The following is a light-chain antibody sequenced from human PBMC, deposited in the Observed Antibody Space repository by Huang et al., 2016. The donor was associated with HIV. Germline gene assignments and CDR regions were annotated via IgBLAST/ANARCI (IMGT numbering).Light chain of an antibody. CDR2: GAS. CDR3: QQYNNWSLS. V-gene: IGKV3-15*01. CDR1: QSVSNN. J-gene: IGKJ4*01. Sequence: EIVMTQSPATLSVSPGERATLSCRVSQSVSNNLAWYQQKPGQAPRLLIYGASTRAAGIPARFSGSGSGTEFTLTISSLQSEDFAVYYCQQYNNWSLSFGGGTKVEIK.